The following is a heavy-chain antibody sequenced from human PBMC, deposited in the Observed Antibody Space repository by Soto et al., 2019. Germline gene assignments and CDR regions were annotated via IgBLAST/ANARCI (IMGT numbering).Heavy chain of an antibody. J-gene: IGHJ6*02. D-gene: IGHD6-19*01. CDR2: IYPGDSDT. Sequence: GESLKISCKGSGYSFTSYWIGWVRQMPGKGLEWMGIIYPGDSDTRYSPSFQGQVTISADKSISTAYPQWTSLKASDTAMYYCARSRRGAYSSGWYSPSGYYNYGIDVWGQGTQVTVSS. V-gene: IGHV5-51*01. CDR1: GYSFTSYW. CDR3: ARSRRGAYSSGWYSPSGYYNYGIDV.